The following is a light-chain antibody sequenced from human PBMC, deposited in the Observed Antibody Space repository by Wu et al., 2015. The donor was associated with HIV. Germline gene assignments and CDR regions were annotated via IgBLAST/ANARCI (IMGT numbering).Light chain of an antibody. CDR1: QPINNY. V-gene: IGKV1-39*01. Sequence: DIQMTQSPSSLSASVGDRVAITCRASQPINNYLNWYQQKPGRAPKLLIFAASNLQSGVPSRFSGSGSGTDFTLTISSLQPEDFATYFCQQSYSSFFTFGGGTKVEIK. CDR3: QQSYSSFFT. J-gene: IGKJ4*01. CDR2: AAS.